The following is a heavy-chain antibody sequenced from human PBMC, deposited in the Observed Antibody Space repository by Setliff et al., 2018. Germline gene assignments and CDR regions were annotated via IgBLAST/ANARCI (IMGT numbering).Heavy chain of an antibody. Sequence: SETLSLTCAVYGGSFSGYYWSWIRQPPGKGLEWIGEINLSGSTNYNPSLKSRVTISVDTSKNQFSLKLSSVTAADTAVYYCARVPNFWSGYLDYWGQGTLVTVSS. D-gene: IGHD3-3*01. CDR2: INLSGST. CDR3: ARVPNFWSGYLDY. V-gene: IGHV4-34*01. CDR1: GGSFSGYY. J-gene: IGHJ4*02.